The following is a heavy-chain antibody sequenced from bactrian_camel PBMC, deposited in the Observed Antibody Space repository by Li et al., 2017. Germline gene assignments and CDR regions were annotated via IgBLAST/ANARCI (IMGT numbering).Heavy chain of an antibody. D-gene: IGHD2*01. J-gene: IGHJ4*01. Sequence: HVQLVESGGGSVQAGGTLRLSCKASGYTDDNYCIGWFRQRPGKEREGVAATYTGGGETHYADSVKDRFTISRDVAKNTLYLQMRSLKPEDTARYYCAAGRFLTAGTRWCASDFYGYWGQGTQVTVS. CDR2: TYTGGGET. CDR1: GYTDDNYC. V-gene: IGHV3S55*01. CDR3: AAGRFLTAGTRWCASDFYGY.